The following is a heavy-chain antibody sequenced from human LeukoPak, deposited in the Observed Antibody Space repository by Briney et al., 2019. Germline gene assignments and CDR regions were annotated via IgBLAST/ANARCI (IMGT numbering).Heavy chain of an antibody. CDR3: AAGPPFDWLEEYGMDV. CDR2: IVVGSGNT. CDR1: GFTFTISA. Sequence: GTSVKVSCKASGFTFTISAVQWVRQARGQRLEWIGSIVVGSGNTNYAQKFQERVTITRDMSTSTAYMELSSLRSEDTAVYYCAAGPPFDWLEEYGMDVWGKGTTVTVSS. D-gene: IGHD3-9*01. J-gene: IGHJ6*04. V-gene: IGHV1-58*01.